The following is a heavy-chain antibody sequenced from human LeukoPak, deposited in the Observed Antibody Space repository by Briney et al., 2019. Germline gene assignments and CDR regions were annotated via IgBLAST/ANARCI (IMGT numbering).Heavy chain of an antibody. D-gene: IGHD2-15*01. V-gene: IGHV4-34*01. J-gene: IGHJ4*02. Sequence: SETLSLNCAVYGGSFSGYYWSWIRQPPGKGLEWIGEINHSGSTNYNPSLKSRVTISVDTSKNQFSLKLSSVTAADTAVYYCASIGYCSGGSCHPFDSRGQGTLVTVSS. CDR1: GGSFSGYY. CDR2: INHSGST. CDR3: ASIGYCSGGSCHPFDS.